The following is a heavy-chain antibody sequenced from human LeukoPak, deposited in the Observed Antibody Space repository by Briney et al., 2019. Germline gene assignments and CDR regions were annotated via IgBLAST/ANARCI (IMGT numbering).Heavy chain of an antibody. CDR2: INPDGSIT. V-gene: IGHV3-74*01. Sequence: GGSLRLSCAASGFTFSTSWMHWVRHVPGKGLVWVSRINPDGSITNYADSVKGRFTISRDNANNMLYLLMNSLRVDDTAVYYCVRALLGTSDYWGQGTLVTVSS. D-gene: IGHD7-27*01. CDR1: GFTFSTSW. J-gene: IGHJ4*02. CDR3: VRALLGTSDY.